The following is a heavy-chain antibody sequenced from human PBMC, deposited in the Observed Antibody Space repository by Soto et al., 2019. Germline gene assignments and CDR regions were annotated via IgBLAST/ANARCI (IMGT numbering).Heavy chain of an antibody. CDR3: ARIYCKGGSCYFDFDH. J-gene: IGHJ4*02. CDR2: INPSGEHT. Sequence: ASVKVSCKASGYSFKDHYMHWVRQAPGRGLEWVGIINPSGEHTNYAQQFRGRVAMTRDTSTSTAYMELRSLRSEDTAVYFCARIYCKGGSCYFDFDHWGQGTLVPVSS. CDR1: GYSFKDHY. V-gene: IGHV1-46*02. D-gene: IGHD2-15*01.